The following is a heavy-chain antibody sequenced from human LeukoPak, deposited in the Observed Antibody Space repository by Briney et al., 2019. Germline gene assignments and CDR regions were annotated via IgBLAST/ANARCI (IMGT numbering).Heavy chain of an antibody. J-gene: IGHJ6*03. CDR3: AKVSRGIVAAMDV. Sequence: GGSLRLSCAASGFTFSSFAMSWVRQAPGKGLEWVSAISGSGGATYYADSVKGRFTISRDNSKNTVYLQMNSLRAEDTAVYYCAKVSRGIVAAMDVWGKGTTVTVSS. CDR2: ISGSGGAT. V-gene: IGHV3-23*01. D-gene: IGHD6-25*01. CDR1: GFTFSSFA.